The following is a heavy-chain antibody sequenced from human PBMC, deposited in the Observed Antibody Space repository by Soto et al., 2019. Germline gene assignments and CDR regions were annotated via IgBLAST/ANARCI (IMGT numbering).Heavy chain of an antibody. CDR3: ARPNWNDLHNWFDP. Sequence: ASVKVSCKASGHSFTKYGTNWVRQAPGQGLEWMGWISDDSAYNGNTNYAQKLQGRVTMTTDTSTSTAYMELRSLRSDDTAVYYCARPNWNDLHNWFDPWGQGTLVTVSS. CDR2: ISDDSAYNGNT. D-gene: IGHD1-20*01. CDR1: GHSFTKYG. V-gene: IGHV1-18*01. J-gene: IGHJ5*02.